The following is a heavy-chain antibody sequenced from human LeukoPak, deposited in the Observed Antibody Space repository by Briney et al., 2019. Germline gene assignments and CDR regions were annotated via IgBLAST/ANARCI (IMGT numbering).Heavy chain of an antibody. CDR3: SRHRSSGHQDDAFDI. CDR2: IKHDGGET. V-gene: IGHV3-7*01. J-gene: IGHJ3*02. D-gene: IGHD3-22*01. CDR1: EFTFSAYW. Sequence: GGSLRLSCAASEFTFSAYWMRWVRQAPGEGLEWVAEIKHDGGETYYVDSVKGRFTISRQNSKNTLSLQLNILRAEDTAVYYGSRHRSSGHQDDAFDIWGQGTMVIVSS.